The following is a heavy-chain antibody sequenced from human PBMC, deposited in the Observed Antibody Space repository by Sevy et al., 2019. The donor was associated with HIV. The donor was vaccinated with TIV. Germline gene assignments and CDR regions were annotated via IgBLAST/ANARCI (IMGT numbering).Heavy chain of an antibody. Sequence: GGSLRLSCAASGFTFSSYGMHWVRQAPGKGLEWVAVISYDGSNKYYADSVKGRFTISRDNSKNTLYLQMNSLRAEDTAVYYCAKAGYHFLTGYYTNNPDDYWGQGTLVTVSS. D-gene: IGHD3-9*01. CDR3: AKAGYHFLTGYYTNNPDDY. V-gene: IGHV3-30*18. J-gene: IGHJ4*02. CDR1: GFTFSSYG. CDR2: ISYDGSNK.